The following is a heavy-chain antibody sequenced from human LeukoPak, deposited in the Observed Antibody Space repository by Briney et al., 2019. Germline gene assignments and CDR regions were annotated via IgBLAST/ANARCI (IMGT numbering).Heavy chain of an antibody. V-gene: IGHV3-23*01. CDR1: RFTFSSDG. J-gene: IGHJ6*02. D-gene: IGHD6-6*01. CDR2: ISGSGGST. CDR3: AKERAARPHYYGMDV. Sequence: GGSLRLACAAARFTFSSDGMNWVRQAPGKGLESLSAISGSGGSTYYADSVKGRFTISRDNSKNTLYLQVNSLRAEDTAVYYCAKERAARPHYYGMDVWGQGTTVTVSS.